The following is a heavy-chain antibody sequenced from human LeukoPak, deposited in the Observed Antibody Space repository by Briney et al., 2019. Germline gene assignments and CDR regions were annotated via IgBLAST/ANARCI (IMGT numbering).Heavy chain of an antibody. CDR1: GFTFSSYA. Sequence: GGSLRLSCAASGFTFSSYAMSWVRQAPGKGLEWVSAISGGGGSTYYADSVKGRFTISRDNSKNTLYLQVNSLRAEDTAVYYCAKGGKWDVTPFDYWGQGTLVTVSS. J-gene: IGHJ4*02. D-gene: IGHD1-26*01. CDR2: ISGGGGST. V-gene: IGHV3-23*01. CDR3: AKGGKWDVTPFDY.